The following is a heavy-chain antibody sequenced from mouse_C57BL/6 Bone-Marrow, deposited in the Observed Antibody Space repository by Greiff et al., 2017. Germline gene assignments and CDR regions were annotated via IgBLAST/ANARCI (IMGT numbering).Heavy chain of an antibody. CDR2: INYDGSST. V-gene: IGHV5-16*01. J-gene: IGHJ4*01. CDR3: ARAYYGSTLYYAMDY. D-gene: IGHD1-1*01. Sequence: EVQLVESEGGLVQPGSSMKLSCTASGFTFSDYYMAWVRQVPEKGLEWVANINYDGSSTYYLDSLKSRFIISRDNAKNILYLQMSSLKSEDTATYYCARAYYGSTLYYAMDYWGQGTSVTVSS. CDR1: GFTFSDYY.